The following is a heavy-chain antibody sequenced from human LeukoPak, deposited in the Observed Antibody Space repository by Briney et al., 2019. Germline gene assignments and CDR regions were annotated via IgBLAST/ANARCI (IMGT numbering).Heavy chain of an antibody. CDR1: GYTFTSYY. CDR3: ARDGPDDSSGYYFDY. CDR2: INPSGGST. Sequence: ASVKVSCKASGYTFTSYYMHWVRQAPGQGLEWMGIINPSGGSTSYAQKFQGRVTMTRDMSTSTVYMELSSLRSEDTAVYYCARDGPDDSSGYYFDYWGQGTLVTVSS. D-gene: IGHD3-22*01. V-gene: IGHV1-46*01. J-gene: IGHJ4*02.